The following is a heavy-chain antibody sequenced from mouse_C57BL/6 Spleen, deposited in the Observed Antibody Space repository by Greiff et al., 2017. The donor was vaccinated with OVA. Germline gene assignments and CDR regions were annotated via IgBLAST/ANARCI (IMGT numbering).Heavy chain of an antibody. V-gene: IGHV1-9*01. CDR2: ILPGSGST. D-gene: IGHD1-1*01. Sequence: QVQLQQSGAELMKPGASVKLSCKATGYTFTGYWIEWVKQRPGHGLEWIGEILPGSGSTNYNEKFKGKATFTADTSSNTAYMQLSSLTTEDSAIYYCARSRDLTTVVASSFDYWGQGTTLTVSS. CDR1: GYTFTGYW. CDR3: ARSRDLTTVVASSFDY. J-gene: IGHJ2*01.